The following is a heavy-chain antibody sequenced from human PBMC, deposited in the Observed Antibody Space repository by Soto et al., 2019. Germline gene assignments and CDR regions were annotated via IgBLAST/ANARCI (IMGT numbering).Heavy chain of an antibody. D-gene: IGHD3-3*01. J-gene: IGHJ6*02. V-gene: IGHV1-3*01. CDR1: GYTFTSYA. CDR3: ARDQPQYHDFWSGYTDYYYYGMDV. Sequence: GASLKVSCKASGYTFTSYAMHWVRQAPGQRLEWMGWINAGNGNTKYSQKFQGRVTITRDTSASTAYMELSSLRSEDTAVYYCARDQPQYHDFWSGYTDYYYYGMDVWGQGTTVTVSS. CDR2: INAGNGNT.